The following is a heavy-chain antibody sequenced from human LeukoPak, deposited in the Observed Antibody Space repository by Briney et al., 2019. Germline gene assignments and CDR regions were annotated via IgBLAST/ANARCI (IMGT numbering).Heavy chain of an antibody. Sequence: PSETLSLTCTVSGGSISSYYWSWIRQHPGKGLEWIGYIYYSGSTYYNPSLKSRVTISVDTSKNQFSLKLSSVTAADTAVYYCARSRFYGDYETLGYWGQGTLVTVSS. V-gene: IGHV4-59*06. D-gene: IGHD4-17*01. CDR3: ARSRFYGDYETLGY. CDR1: GGSISSYY. CDR2: IYYSGST. J-gene: IGHJ4*02.